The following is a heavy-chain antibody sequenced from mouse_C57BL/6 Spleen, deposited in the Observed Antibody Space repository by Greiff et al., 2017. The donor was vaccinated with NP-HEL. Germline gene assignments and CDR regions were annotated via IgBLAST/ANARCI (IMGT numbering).Heavy chain of an antibody. Sequence: VKLMESGPGLVAPSQSLSITCTVSGFSLTSYAISWVRQPPGKGLEWLGVIWTGGGTNYNSALKYRLSISKDNSKSQVFLKMNSLQTDDTARYYCARRGNWDRKYAMDYWGQGTSVTVSS. CDR1: GFSLTSYA. CDR2: IWTGGGT. V-gene: IGHV2-9-1*01. D-gene: IGHD4-1*01. J-gene: IGHJ4*01. CDR3: ARRGNWDRKYAMDY.